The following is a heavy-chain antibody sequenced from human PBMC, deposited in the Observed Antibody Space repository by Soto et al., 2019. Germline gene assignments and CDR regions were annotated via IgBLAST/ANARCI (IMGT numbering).Heavy chain of an antibody. CDR2: ISAYNGNT. J-gene: IGHJ6*02. CDR1: FYTFTSCG. V-gene: IGHV1-18*04. CDR3: ARPPDYYYGMDV. Sequence: ASLQVSCQASFYTFTSCGISWVRQAPGQGLEWMGWISAYNGNTNYAQKLQGRVTMTTDTSTSTAYMELRSLRSDDTAVYYCARPPDYYYGMDVWGQGNTVTVSS.